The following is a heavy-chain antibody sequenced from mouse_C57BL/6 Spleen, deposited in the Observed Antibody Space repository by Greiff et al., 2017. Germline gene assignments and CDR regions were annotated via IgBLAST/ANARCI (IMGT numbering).Heavy chain of an antibody. CDR3: ARRAYYGSSYYAMDY. Sequence: QVQLQQPGAELVRPGTSVKLSCKASGYTFTSYWMHWVKQRPGQGLEWIGVIDPSDSYTNYNQKFKGKATLTVDTSSSTAYMQLSSLTSEDSAVYYCARRAYYGSSYYAMDYWGQGTSVTVSS. CDR1: GYTFTSYW. J-gene: IGHJ4*01. V-gene: IGHV1-59*01. CDR2: IDPSDSYT. D-gene: IGHD1-1*01.